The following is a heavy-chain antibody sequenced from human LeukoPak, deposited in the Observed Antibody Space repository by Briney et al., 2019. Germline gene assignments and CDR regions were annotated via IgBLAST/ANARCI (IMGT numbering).Heavy chain of an antibody. D-gene: IGHD1-26*01. CDR3: ARAYSERYGLGYYYMDV. V-gene: IGHV3-21*01. CDR2: ISSSSSYI. CDR1: GFTFSNYA. J-gene: IGHJ6*03. Sequence: TGGSLRLSCAASGFTFSNYAMNWVRQAPGKGLEWVSSISSSSSYIYYADSVKGRFTISRDNAKKSVYLQMNSLRAEDTAVYYCARAYSERYGLGYYYMDVWGKGTTVTISS.